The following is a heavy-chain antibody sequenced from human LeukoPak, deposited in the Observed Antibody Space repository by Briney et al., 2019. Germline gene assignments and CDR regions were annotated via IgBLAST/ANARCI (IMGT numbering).Heavy chain of an antibody. V-gene: IGHV1-8*03. CDR3: ARDLGSNFYYALDY. Sequence: ASVKVSCKASGYTFTSQDISWVRQATGQGLEWMGWMNPNSGNTGYAQKFQGRVTITRNTSINTAYMELSSLRSEDTAVYYCARDLGSNFYYALDYWGQGALVTVSS. CDR1: GYTFTSQD. CDR2: MNPNSGNT. J-gene: IGHJ4*02. D-gene: IGHD3-22*01.